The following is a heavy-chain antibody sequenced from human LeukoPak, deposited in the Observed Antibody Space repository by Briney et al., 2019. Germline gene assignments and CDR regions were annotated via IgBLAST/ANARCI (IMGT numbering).Heavy chain of an antibody. Sequence: SETLSLTCTVSGASMSSYYWSWIRQPPGKGLEWIGYIYYSGSTNYNPSLKSRVTISLDTSKNQFSLKLTSVTAADTAVYYCARGAGSGLIAFDIWGQGTMVTVSS. V-gene: IGHV4-59*01. D-gene: IGHD3-10*01. CDR1: GASMSSYY. CDR3: ARGAGSGLIAFDI. J-gene: IGHJ3*02. CDR2: IYYSGST.